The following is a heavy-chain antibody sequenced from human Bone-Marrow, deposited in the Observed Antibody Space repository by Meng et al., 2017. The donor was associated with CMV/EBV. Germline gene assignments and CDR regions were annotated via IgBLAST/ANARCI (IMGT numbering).Heavy chain of an antibody. CDR1: GYTFINYG. V-gene: IGHV1-18*01. Sequence: ASVKVSCKASGYTFINYGISWVRQAPGQGLEWMGWISAYKDNTNYAQKFQDRVTMTTDTSTSTAYLELRSLRSDDTAVYYCARDLKHTSGWFTYWGQGTRVTVSS. CDR3: ARDLKHTSGWFTY. J-gene: IGHJ4*02. CDR2: ISAYKDNT. D-gene: IGHD6-19*01.